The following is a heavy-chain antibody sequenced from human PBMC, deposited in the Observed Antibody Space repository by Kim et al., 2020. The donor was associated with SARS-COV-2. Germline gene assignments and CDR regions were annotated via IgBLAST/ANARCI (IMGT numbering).Heavy chain of an antibody. D-gene: IGHD3-10*01. CDR3: ARRPWFGEATDGDAFDI. V-gene: IGHV4-59*01. Sequence: SETLSLTCTVSGGSISSYYWSWIRQPPGKGLEWIGYIYYSGSTNYNPSLKSRVTISVDTSKNQFSLKLSSVTAADTAVYYCARRPWFGEATDGDAFDIWGQGTMVTVSS. CDR1: GGSISSYY. J-gene: IGHJ3*02. CDR2: IYYSGST.